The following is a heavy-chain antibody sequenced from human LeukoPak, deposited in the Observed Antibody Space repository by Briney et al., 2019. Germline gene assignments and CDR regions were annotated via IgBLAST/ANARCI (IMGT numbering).Heavy chain of an antibody. V-gene: IGHV1-69*05. D-gene: IGHD3-10*01. CDR2: IFPIFGTA. CDR1: GGTFSSYA. CDR3: ARDGTYYYGSGSSNWFDP. J-gene: IGHJ5*02. Sequence: GASVKVSCKASGGTFSSYAISWVRQAPGQGLEWMGRIFPIFGTANYAQKFQGRVTITTDESTSTAYMELSSLRSEDTAVYYCARDGTYYYGSGSSNWFDPWGQGTLVTVSS.